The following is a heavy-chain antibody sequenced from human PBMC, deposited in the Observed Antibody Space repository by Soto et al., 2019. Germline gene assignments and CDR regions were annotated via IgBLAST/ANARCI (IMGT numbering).Heavy chain of an antibody. D-gene: IGHD2-2*01. V-gene: IGHV1-8*01. Sequence: VKVSCKASGGTFTSYDINCVRQATGQGLEWMGWMNPNSGNTGYAQKFQGRVTMTRNTSISTAYMELSSLRSEDTAVYYCARVPIVVVPAATDAFDIWGQGTMVTVSS. CDR2: MNPNSGNT. CDR3: ARVPIVVVPAATDAFDI. CDR1: GGTFTSYD. J-gene: IGHJ3*02.